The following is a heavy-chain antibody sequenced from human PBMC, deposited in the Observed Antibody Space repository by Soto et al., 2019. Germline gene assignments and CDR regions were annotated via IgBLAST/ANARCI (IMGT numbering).Heavy chain of an antibody. Sequence: ASETLSRTCTVSGGSISSYYWSLIRLPPGKGLEWIGYIYYSGSTTSNPSLKIRVTISVYTSKNQFSLKLSSVTAADTAVYYCARYFEVGASHEYRAQGTLDPVSS. CDR3: ARYFEVGASHEY. D-gene: IGHD1-26*01. J-gene: IGHJ4*02. V-gene: IGHV4-59*13. CDR2: IYYSGST. CDR1: GGSISSYY.